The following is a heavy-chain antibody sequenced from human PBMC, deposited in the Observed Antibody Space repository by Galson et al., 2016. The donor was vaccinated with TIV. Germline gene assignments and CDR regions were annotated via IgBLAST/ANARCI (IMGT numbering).Heavy chain of an antibody. J-gene: IGHJ4*02. D-gene: IGHD3-16*01. CDR1: GYTFSAHG. CDR2: ISGYNGKT. V-gene: IGHV1-18*01. CDR3: ARVGVMGLGKYYFDH. Sequence: QSGAEVKKPGASVKVSCKASGYTFSAHGITWVRQAPGEGLEWMGWISGYNGKTNYPQIFQGRVTMTTDTSTSTAYMELRSLRPDDTAVYYCARVGVMGLGKYYFDHWGQGTLVTVSS.